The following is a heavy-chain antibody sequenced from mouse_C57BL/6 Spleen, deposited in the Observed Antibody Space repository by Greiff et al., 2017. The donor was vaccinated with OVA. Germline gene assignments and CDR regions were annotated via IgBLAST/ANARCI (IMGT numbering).Heavy chain of an antibody. CDR3: ARSTPLSGAMDY. CDR1: GYTFTSYW. V-gene: IGHV1-53*01. Sequence: VKLQQPGTELVKPGASVKLSCKASGYTFTSYWMHWVKQRPGQGLEWIGNINPSNGGTNYNEKFKSKATLTVDKSSSTAYMQLSSLTSEDSAVYYCARSTPLSGAMDYWGQGTSVTVSS. D-gene: IGHD3-2*02. CDR2: INPSNGGT. J-gene: IGHJ4*01.